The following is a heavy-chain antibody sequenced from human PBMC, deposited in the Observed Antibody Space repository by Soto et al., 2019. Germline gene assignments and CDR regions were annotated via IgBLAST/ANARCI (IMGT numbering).Heavy chain of an antibody. CDR1: RFTFSSYA. V-gene: IGHV3-23*01. CDR3: EKDWDTMVRGVIGFDY. CDR2: ISGSGGST. J-gene: IGHJ4*02. Sequence: VSLRRSCAASRFTFSSYAMGWVRQAPGKGLEWDSAISGSGGSTYYADSVKGRFTISRDNSKNTMYLEVNSLRAEDTAVYYCEKDWDTMVRGVIGFDYWGQGTLVTVSS. D-gene: IGHD3-10*01.